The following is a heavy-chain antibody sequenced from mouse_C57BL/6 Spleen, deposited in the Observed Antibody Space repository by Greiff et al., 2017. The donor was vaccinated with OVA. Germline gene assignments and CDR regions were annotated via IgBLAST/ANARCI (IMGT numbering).Heavy chain of an antibody. J-gene: IGHJ1*03. D-gene: IGHD1-1*01. CDR2: IDPSDSET. CDR1: GYTFTSYW. V-gene: IGHV1-52*01. Sequence: QVQLQQPGAELVRPGSSVKLSCKSSGYTFTSYWMHWVKQRPIQGLEWIGNIDPSDSETHYTQTFTAKATLTVDKSSSTAYRQLSSQTSEDSAVYYCARGYSGSSYGYFDVWGTGTTVTVSS. CDR3: ARGYSGSSYGYFDV.